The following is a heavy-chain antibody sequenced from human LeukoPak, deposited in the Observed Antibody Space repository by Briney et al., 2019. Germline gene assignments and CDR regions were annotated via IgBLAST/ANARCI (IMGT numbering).Heavy chain of an antibody. CDR1: GGSISSYY. D-gene: IGHD4-11*01. V-gene: IGHV4-59*01. J-gene: IGHJ6*03. CDR2: IYYSGRT. CDR3: ARGNSKLNYYYYYMDV. Sequence: SETLSLTCTVSGGSISSYYWSWIRQPPGKGLEWIGYIYYSGRTNYNPSLKSRVTISVDTSKNQSSLKLSSVTAADTAVYYCARGNSKLNYYYYYMDVWGKGTTVTVSS.